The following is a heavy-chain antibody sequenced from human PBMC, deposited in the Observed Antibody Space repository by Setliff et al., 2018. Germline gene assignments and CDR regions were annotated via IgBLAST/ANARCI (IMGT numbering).Heavy chain of an antibody. Sequence: PGESLKISCKGSGYSFTSYWIGWVRQMPEKGLEWMGIIYPSDSDTRYSPSFQGQVTISADKSIRTAYLQWSSLKASDTAMYYFARIVIAAAGTFSYWGQGTLVTVSS. CDR1: GYSFTSYW. CDR2: IYPSDSDT. J-gene: IGHJ4*02. V-gene: IGHV5-51*01. D-gene: IGHD6-13*01. CDR3: ARIVIAAAGTFSY.